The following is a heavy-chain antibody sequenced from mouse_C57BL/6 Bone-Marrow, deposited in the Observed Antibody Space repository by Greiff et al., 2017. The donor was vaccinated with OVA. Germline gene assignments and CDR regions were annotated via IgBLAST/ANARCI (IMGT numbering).Heavy chain of an antibody. D-gene: IGHD1-1*01. CDR2: IWSGGST. CDR1: GFSLTSYG. J-gene: IGHJ4*01. V-gene: IGHV2-2*01. Sequence: VQVVESGPGLVQPSQSLSITCTASGFSLTSYGVHWVRQSPGKGLEWLGAIWSGGSTAYNAAFITSLSISKDNSKSQVFFKMNSLQADDTAIYYCARNPAYYGSSSYAMDYWGQGTSVTVSS. CDR3: ARNPAYYGSSSYAMDY.